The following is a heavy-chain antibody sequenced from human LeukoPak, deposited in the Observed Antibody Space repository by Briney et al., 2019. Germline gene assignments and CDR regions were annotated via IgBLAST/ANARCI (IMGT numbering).Heavy chain of an antibody. CDR3: ARTYYDFWSGYYLAFDI. V-gene: IGHV1-2*02. Sequence: SSVNVSCKACGYTFTGYYMHWVRQAPGQGLEWMGWINPNSGGTNYAQKLQGRATMTRDRSISTAYMELSRLRCDDTDVYYCARTYYDFWSGYYLAFDIWGQGTMVTVSS. J-gene: IGHJ3*02. D-gene: IGHD3-3*01. CDR1: GYTFTGYY. CDR2: INPNSGGT.